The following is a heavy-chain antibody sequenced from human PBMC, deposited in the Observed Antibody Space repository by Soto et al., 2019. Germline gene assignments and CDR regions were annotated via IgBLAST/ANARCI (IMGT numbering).Heavy chain of an antibody. Sequence: GGSLRLSCAASGFTFDDYAMHWVRQAPGKGLEWVSGISWNSGSIGYADSVKGRFTISRDNAKNSLYLQMNSLRAEDTALYYCAKDLGWGSARAFDIWGQGTMVTVSS. CDR1: GFTFDDYA. V-gene: IGHV3-9*01. J-gene: IGHJ3*02. CDR2: ISWNSGSI. CDR3: AKDLGWGSARAFDI. D-gene: IGHD6-19*01.